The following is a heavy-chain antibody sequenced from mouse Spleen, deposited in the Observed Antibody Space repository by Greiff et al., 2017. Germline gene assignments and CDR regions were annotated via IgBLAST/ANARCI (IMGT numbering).Heavy chain of an antibody. Sequence: EVKLVESGGGLVKPGGSLKLSCAASGFTFSSYAMSWVRQSPEKRLEWVAEISSGGSYTYYPDTVTGRFTISRNNAKNTLYLEMSSLRSEDTAMYYCAREDGNYFDYWGQGTLVTVSA. D-gene: IGHD2-1*01. J-gene: IGHJ3*01. CDR2: ISSGGSYT. V-gene: IGHV5-9-4*01. CDR3: AREDGNYFDY. CDR1: GFTFSSYA.